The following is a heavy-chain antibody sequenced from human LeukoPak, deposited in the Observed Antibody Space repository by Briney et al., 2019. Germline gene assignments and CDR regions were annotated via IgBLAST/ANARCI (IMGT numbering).Heavy chain of an antibody. Sequence: GGSLRLSCAASGFTFDDYAMHWVRQAPGEGLEWVSGISWNSGSIAYADSVKGRFTISRDNSKNTLYLQMNSLRAEDTAVYYCTRGYYYDSSGPNIPFDYWGQGTLATVS. V-gene: IGHV3-9*01. CDR3: TRGYYYDSSGPNIPFDY. J-gene: IGHJ4*02. CDR1: GFTFDDYA. D-gene: IGHD3-22*01. CDR2: ISWNSGSI.